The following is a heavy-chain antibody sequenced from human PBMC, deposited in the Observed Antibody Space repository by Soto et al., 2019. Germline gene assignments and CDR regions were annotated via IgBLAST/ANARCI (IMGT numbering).Heavy chain of an antibody. Sequence: GGSLRLSCAASGFPFSSYSMNWVRQAPGKGLEWVSCISSSSSTIYYADSVKGRFTISRDNAKNSLYLQMNSLRAEDTAVYYCARDSGYSYGPLDYWGQGTLVTVSS. J-gene: IGHJ4*02. CDR2: ISSSSSTI. V-gene: IGHV3-48*01. CDR1: GFPFSSYS. CDR3: ARDSGYSYGPLDY. D-gene: IGHD5-18*01.